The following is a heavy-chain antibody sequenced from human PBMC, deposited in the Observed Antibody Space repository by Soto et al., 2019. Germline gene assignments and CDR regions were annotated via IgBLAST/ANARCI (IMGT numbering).Heavy chain of an antibody. CDR3: AKDASDYSNYWSSFDY. D-gene: IGHD4-4*01. CDR2: ISYDGSIK. CDR1: GFTFSHYG. V-gene: IGHV3-30*18. Sequence: QVQLVESGGGVVQPGRSLRLSCAASGFTFSHYGMEWVRQAPGKGLEWVAVISYDGSIKYYADSVKGRFTISRDNSKGTLSLQMNSLRAEDTAIYYCAKDASDYSNYWSSFDYWGQGTLVTVSS. J-gene: IGHJ4*02.